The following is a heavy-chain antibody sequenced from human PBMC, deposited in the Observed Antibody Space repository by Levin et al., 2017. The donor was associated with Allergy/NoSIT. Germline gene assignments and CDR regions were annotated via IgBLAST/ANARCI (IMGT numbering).Heavy chain of an antibody. D-gene: IGHD2-15*01. V-gene: IGHV4-59*01. Sequence: SETLSLTCTVSGGSISSEYWSWIRQPPGKGLEWIGYIYYSGRTNYNPSLKSRVTISVDTSKSQFSLKLSSVTAADTAVYYCARDRFCSGDSCYYYGMDVWGQGTTVTVSS. CDR1: GGSISSEY. CDR2: IYYSGRT. CDR3: ARDRFCSGDSCYYYGMDV. J-gene: IGHJ6*02.